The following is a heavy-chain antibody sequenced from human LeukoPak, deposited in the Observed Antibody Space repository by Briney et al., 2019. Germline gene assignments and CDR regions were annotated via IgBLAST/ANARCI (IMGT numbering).Heavy chain of an antibody. CDR2: INHSGST. Sequence: SETLSLTCAVYGGSFSRYYWSWIRQPPGKGLEWIGEINHSGSTNYNPSLKSRVTISVDTSKNQFSLKLSSVTAADTAVYYCARVLEQQLALDYWGQGTLVTVSS. J-gene: IGHJ4*02. CDR1: GGSFSRYY. CDR3: ARVLEQQLALDY. D-gene: IGHD6-13*01. V-gene: IGHV4-34*01.